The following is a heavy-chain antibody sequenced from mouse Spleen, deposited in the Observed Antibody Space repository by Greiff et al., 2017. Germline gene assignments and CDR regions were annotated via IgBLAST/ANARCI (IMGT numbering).Heavy chain of an antibody. J-gene: IGHJ3*01. D-gene: IGHD2-12*01. CDR2: INSNGGST. Sequence: EVQLVESGGGLVKPGGSLKLSCAASGFTFSSYAMSWVRQTPEKRLEWVAAINSNGGSTYYPDTVKDRFTISRDNAKNTLYLQMSSLRSEDTALYYCAGGYSYAAWFAYWGQGTLVTVSA. V-gene: IGHV5-6-2*01. CDR1: GFTFSSYA. CDR3: AGGYSYAAWFAY.